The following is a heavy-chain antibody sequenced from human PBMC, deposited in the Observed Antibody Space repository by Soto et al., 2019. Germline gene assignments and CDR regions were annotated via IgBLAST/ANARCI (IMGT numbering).Heavy chain of an antibody. J-gene: IGHJ4*02. CDR3: ARSDGRY. Sequence: SETLSLTCTVSGGSISSGGSYWSWIRQSPGKGLEWIGYIYYSGTTYYNPSLKSRVSISLDTSKNQFSLKLSSVTAADTAVYYCARSDGRYWGQGTLVTVSS. V-gene: IGHV4-31*02. CDR1: GGSISSGGSY. CDR2: IYYSGTT.